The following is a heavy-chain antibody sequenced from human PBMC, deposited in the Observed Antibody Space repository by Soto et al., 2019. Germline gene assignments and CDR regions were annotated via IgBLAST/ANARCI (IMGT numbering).Heavy chain of an antibody. D-gene: IGHD4-4*01. J-gene: IGHJ4*02. CDR3: ATFVGATTVTRGSPRDY. CDR2: IKPSGSI. V-gene: IGHV4-34*01. Sequence: VQLQQWGAGLLKPSETLSLTCAVYGGSFSGYHWCWFRQPPGKGLEWIGEIKPSGSINYNPSLKSRVTISVDTSKNQFSLNLSSVTAADTAVYYCATFVGATTVTRGSPRDYWGQGTLVTVSS. CDR1: GGSFSGYH.